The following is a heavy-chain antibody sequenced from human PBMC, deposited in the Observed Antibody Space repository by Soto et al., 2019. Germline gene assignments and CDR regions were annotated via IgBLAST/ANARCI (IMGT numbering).Heavy chain of an antibody. Sequence: SETLSLTCTVSGGSISSGGYSWSWIRQPPGKGLEWIGYIYHSGSTYYNPSLKSRVTISVDRSKNQFSLKLSSVTAADTAVYYCARVGCSGGSCYSRYWGQGTLVTVSS. CDR1: GGSISSGGYS. J-gene: IGHJ4*02. D-gene: IGHD2-15*01. CDR3: ARVGCSGGSCYSRY. CDR2: IYHSGST. V-gene: IGHV4-30-2*01.